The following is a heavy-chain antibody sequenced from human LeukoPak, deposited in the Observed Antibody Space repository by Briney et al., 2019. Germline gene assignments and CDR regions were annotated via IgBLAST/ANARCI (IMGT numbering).Heavy chain of an antibody. Sequence: RASVKVSCKASGYTFTSYGISWVRQAPGQGLEWMGWISAYNGNTNYAQKLQGRVTMTTDTSTSTAYMELRSLRSDDTAVYYCARESVLRYFDWSHPFDYWGQGTLVSVSS. CDR3: ARESVLRYFDWSHPFDY. V-gene: IGHV1-18*01. CDR2: ISAYNGNT. J-gene: IGHJ4*02. D-gene: IGHD3-9*01. CDR1: GYTFTSYG.